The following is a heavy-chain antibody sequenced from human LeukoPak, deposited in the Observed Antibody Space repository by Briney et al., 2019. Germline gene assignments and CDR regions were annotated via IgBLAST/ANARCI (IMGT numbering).Heavy chain of an antibody. V-gene: IGHV4-34*01. D-gene: IGHD6-19*01. CDR3: ARSSSSGWAIDY. Sequence: SETLSLTCAVHGGSFSGYYWSWIRQPPGKGLEWIGEINHSGSTNYNPSLKSRVTISVDKSKNQFSLKLSSVTAADTAVYYCARSSSSGWAIDYWGQGTLVTVSS. J-gene: IGHJ4*02. CDR1: GGSFSGYY. CDR2: INHSGST.